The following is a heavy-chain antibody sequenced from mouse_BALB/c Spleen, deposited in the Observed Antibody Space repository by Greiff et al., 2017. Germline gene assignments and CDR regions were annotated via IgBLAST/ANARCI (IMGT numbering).Heavy chain of an antibody. V-gene: IGHV5-12-2*01. Sequence: DVHLVESGGGLVQPGGSLKLSCAASGFTFSSYTMPWVRQTPEKRLEWVAYISNGGGSTYYPDTVKGRFTISRDNAKNTLYLQMSSLKSEDTAMYYCAGEDYRDDAGIYFGNWGQRDTLTVSS. CDR2: ISNGGGST. CDR3: AGEDYRDDAGIYFGN. CDR1: GFTFSSYT. D-gene: IGHD2-14*01. J-gene: IGHJ2*01.